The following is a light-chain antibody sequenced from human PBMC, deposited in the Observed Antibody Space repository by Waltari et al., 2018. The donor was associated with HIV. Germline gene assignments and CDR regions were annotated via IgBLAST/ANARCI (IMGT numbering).Light chain of an antibody. CDR3: QQYYSTPWT. CDR1: QGLSKS. Sequence: DIQMTQSPSSLSASVGDRVTITCRASQGLSKSLAWYQQKPGRAPKVLLHGTSSLGSGVPSRCSGSGSGTDYTLTISSLQPEDFATYYCQQYYSTPWTFGQGTKVEIK. V-gene: IGKV1-NL1*01. J-gene: IGKJ1*01. CDR2: GTS.